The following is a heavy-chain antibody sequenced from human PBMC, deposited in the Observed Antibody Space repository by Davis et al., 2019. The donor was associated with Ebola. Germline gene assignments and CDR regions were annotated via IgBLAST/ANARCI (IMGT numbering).Heavy chain of an antibody. CDR2: ISAYNGNT. V-gene: IGHV1-18*01. Sequence: ASVKVSCKASGYTFTSYGISWVRQAPGQGLEWMGWISAYNGNTNYVQKLQGRVTMTTDTSTSTAYMELRSLRSDDTAVYYCARGNIVVVPAAINKRGFPFDPWGQGTLVTVSS. CDR1: GYTFTSYG. CDR3: ARGNIVVVPAAINKRGFPFDP. D-gene: IGHD2-2*01. J-gene: IGHJ5*02.